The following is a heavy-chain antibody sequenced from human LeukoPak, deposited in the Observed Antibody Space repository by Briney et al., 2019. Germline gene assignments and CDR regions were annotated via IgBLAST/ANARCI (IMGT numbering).Heavy chain of an antibody. CDR1: GVSVSSGRHY. Sequence: SATLSLTCTVSGVSVSSGRHYWSWLRQPPGKGLEWIGYIYYSGSTHYDPSLKSRGTISVDTAKNQCSLKLSSVTAADAAVYYCARSVRYGGSFDYWGQGTLVTVSS. J-gene: IGHJ4*02. CDR2: IYYSGST. CDR3: ARSVRYGGSFDY. V-gene: IGHV4-61*01. D-gene: IGHD4-17*01.